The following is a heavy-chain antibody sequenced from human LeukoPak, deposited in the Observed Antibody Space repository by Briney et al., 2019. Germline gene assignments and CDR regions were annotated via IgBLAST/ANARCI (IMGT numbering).Heavy chain of an antibody. CDR2: IHYSAST. CDR3: ARGASDWYGVEGVLFDY. CDR1: GGSINSYY. Sequence: PSDTLSLTCAVSGGSINSYYWNWIRQAPGKGLEGIGYIHYSASTNYHPSLKTRVTISMNTSKNQFSLRLSFVTAADTAVYYCARGASDWYGVEGVLFDYWGQGTLVTVSS. V-gene: IGHV4-59*07. J-gene: IGHJ4*02. D-gene: IGHD6-19*01.